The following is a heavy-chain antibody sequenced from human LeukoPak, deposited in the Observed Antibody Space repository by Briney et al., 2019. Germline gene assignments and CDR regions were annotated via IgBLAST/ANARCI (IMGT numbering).Heavy chain of an antibody. J-gene: IGHJ4*02. CDR3: VTYYFDSSGPKKNY. CDR2: INHSGST. D-gene: IGHD3-22*01. V-gene: IGHV4-34*01. CDR1: GGSFSGYY. Sequence: PSETLSLTCAVYGGSFSGYYWSWIRQPPGKGLEWIGEINHSGSTNYNPSLKSRVTISVDTSKKQFSLKLSSVTAADTAVYYCVTYYFDSSGPKKNYWGQGTLATVSS.